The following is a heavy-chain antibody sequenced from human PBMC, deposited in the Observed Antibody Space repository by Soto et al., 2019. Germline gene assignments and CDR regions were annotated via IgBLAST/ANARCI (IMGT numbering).Heavy chain of an antibody. V-gene: IGHV3-53*01. CDR3: ARCYLQLARCDY. D-gene: IGHD4-4*01. CDR1: GFTVSSNY. J-gene: IGHJ4*02. Sequence: EVQLVESGGGLIQPGGSLRLSCAASGFTVSSNYMSWVRQAPGKGLEWVSVIYSGGSTYYADSVKGRFTISRDNSKNTLYLQMNSLSAEDTAVYYCARCYLQLARCDYWGQGTLVTVSS. CDR2: IYSGGST.